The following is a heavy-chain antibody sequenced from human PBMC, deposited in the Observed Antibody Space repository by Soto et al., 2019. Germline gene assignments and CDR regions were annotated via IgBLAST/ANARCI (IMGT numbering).Heavy chain of an antibody. J-gene: IGHJ5*02. CDR1: GFTFSSYG. Sequence: LRLSCAASGFTFSSYGMHWVRQAPGKGLEWVAVISYDGSNKYYADSVKGRFTISRDNSKNTLYLQMNSLRAEDTAVYYCAKDLGDSSSWANWFDPWGQGTLVTVSS. CDR2: ISYDGSNK. V-gene: IGHV3-30*18. D-gene: IGHD6-13*01. CDR3: AKDLGDSSSWANWFDP.